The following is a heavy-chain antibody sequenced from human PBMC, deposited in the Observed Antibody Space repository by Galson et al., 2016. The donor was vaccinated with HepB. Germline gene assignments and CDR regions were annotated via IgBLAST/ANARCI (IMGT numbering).Heavy chain of an antibody. CDR1: GVSISGTNW. CDR2: IYHSGST. Sequence: SETLSLTCAVSGVSISGTNWWSWVRQPPGKGLEWIGEIYHSGSTHYNPSLQSRVTISVDTSKNQFSLNLNSVTAADTALYYCVRNGYFCLDAWGQGTTVTVSS. D-gene: IGHD2/OR15-2a*01. V-gene: IGHV4-4*02. J-gene: IGHJ6*02. CDR3: VRNGYFCLDA.